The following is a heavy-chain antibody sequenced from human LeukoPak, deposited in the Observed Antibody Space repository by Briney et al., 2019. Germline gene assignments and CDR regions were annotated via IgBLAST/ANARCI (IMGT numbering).Heavy chain of an antibody. CDR1: GGSISSSGYY. J-gene: IGHJ4*02. CDR2: IYYTGST. CDR3: ARGLDWFPFDY. V-gene: IGHV4-39*07. Sequence: PSETLSLTCTVSGGSISSSGYYWGWIRQPPGKGLEWIGNIYYTGSTYYNPSLKSRVTISMDTSKNRFSLRLTSVTAADTAVYYCARGLDWFPFDYWGQGTLVTVSS. D-gene: IGHD3-9*01.